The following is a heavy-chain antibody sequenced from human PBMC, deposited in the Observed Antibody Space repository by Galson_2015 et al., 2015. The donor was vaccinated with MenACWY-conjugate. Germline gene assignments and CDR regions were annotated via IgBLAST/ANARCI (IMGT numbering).Heavy chain of an antibody. J-gene: IGHJ4*02. CDR3: ARVVPSAMIHGFDY. V-gene: IGHV3-21*01. Sequence: SLRLSCAASGFTFNNYDMNWVRQAPGKGLEWVSSISTSSTNIYYADSVKGRFTISRDNAKNSVYLQMNSLRVEDTAVYFCARVVPSAMIHGFDYSGQGTLVTVSS. CDR2: ISTSSTNI. CDR1: GFTFNNYD. D-gene: IGHD2-2*01.